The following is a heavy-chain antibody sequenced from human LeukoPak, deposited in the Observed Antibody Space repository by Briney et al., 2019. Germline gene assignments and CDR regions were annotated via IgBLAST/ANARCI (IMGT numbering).Heavy chain of an antibody. CDR1: GFTFTNYW. V-gene: IGHV3-7*01. CDR2: IKQDRCEK. Sequence: GGSLRLSCAAPGFTFTNYWMSWVRQAPGKGRELVANIKQDRCEKYYVDSVKGRFTISRDNAKHSVYLQMNSLRPEDAAIYYCARLMEIPVFGVVTKSTSYFDYWGQGTLVTVSP. CDR3: ARLMEIPVFGVVTKSTSYFDY. J-gene: IGHJ4*02. D-gene: IGHD3-3*01.